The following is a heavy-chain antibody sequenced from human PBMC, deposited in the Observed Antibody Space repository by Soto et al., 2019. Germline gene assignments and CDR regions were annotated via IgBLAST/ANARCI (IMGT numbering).Heavy chain of an antibody. Sequence: SETLSLTCTVSGGSLSSSSYYWGWIRQPPGKGLEWIGYIYYSGSTNYNPSLKSRVTISVDTSKNQFSLKLSSVTAADTAVYYCARRYGTTFDYWGQGTLVTVSS. D-gene: IGHD1-7*01. CDR2: IYYSGST. CDR1: GGSLSSSSYY. J-gene: IGHJ4*02. CDR3: ARRYGTTFDY. V-gene: IGHV4-61*01.